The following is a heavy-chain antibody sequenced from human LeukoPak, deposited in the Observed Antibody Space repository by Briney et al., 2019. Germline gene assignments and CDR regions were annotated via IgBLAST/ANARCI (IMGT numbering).Heavy chain of an antibody. D-gene: IGHD3-22*01. CDR1: GYTFTSYY. Sequence: ASVKVSCKASGYTFTSYYMHCVRQAPGQGLEWMGIINPSGGSTSYAQKFQGRVTMTRDTSTSTVYMELSSLRSEDTAVYYCASSSSGYYYVLDYWGQGTLVTVSS. CDR2: INPSGGST. V-gene: IGHV1-46*01. CDR3: ASSSSGYYYVLDY. J-gene: IGHJ4*02.